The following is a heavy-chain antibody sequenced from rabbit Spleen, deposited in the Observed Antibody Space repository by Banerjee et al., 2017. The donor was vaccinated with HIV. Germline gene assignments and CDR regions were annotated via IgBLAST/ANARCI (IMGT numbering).Heavy chain of an antibody. CDR2: IYPITDTT. V-gene: IGHV1S45*01. D-gene: IGHD1-1*01. CDR1: GFSFSDRDV. CDR3: AREDVGGSVSL. Sequence: QEQLEESGGGLVKPEGSLTLTCKASGFSFSDRDVMCWVRQAPGKGLEWIGIIYPITDTTYYANWVNGRFTISSDNARNTVDLQMNSLTAADTATYFCAREDVGGSVSLWGPGTLVTVS. J-gene: IGHJ4*01.